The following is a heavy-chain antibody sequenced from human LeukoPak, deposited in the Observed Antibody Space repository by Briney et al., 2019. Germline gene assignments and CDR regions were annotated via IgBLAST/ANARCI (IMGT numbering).Heavy chain of an antibody. J-gene: IGHJ4*02. D-gene: IGHD2-21*01. V-gene: IGHV4-59*01. CDR3: ARVMVEIGVTPLYLDY. CDR1: GGSISNYY. CDR2: IYYSGSI. Sequence: RTSETLSLTCTVSGGSISNYYWSWIRQTPGKGLEWIGYIYYSGSINYNLSLKSRVTISVDTSKNHFSLELRSVTAADTAVYYCARVMVEIGVTPLYLDYWGQGTLVTVSS.